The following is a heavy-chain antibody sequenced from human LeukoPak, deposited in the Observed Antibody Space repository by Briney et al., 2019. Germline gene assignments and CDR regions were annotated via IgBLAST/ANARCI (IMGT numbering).Heavy chain of an antibody. CDR3: AKAARVPGYYYYYMDV. CDR1: GFTFSDYY. Sequence: PGGSLRLSCAASGFTFSDYYMSWIRQAPGKGLEWVSYISSSGSTIYYADSVKGRFTISRDNSKNTLYLQMNSLRAEDTAVYYCAKAARVPGYYYYYMDVWGKGTTVTVSS. CDR2: ISSSGSTI. V-gene: IGHV3-11*04. J-gene: IGHJ6*03. D-gene: IGHD6-25*01.